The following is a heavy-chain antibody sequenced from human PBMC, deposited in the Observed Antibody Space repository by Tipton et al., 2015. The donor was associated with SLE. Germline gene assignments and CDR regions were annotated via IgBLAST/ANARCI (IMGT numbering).Heavy chain of an antibody. V-gene: IGHV4-34*01. CDR1: GGSFSGYY. D-gene: IGHD3-10*01. J-gene: IGHJ6*03. Sequence: TLSLTCTVYGGSFSGYYWSWIRQTPGKGLEWIGEINHSGSTNYNPSLKSRVTISVDTSKNQFSLKLGSVTAADTAMYYCARGPGIERNYYYYYMDVWGKGTTVTVSS. CDR2: INHSGST. CDR3: ARGPGIERNYYYYYMDV.